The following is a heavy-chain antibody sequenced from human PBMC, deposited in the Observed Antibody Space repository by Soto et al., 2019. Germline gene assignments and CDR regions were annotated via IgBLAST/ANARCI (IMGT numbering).Heavy chain of an antibody. D-gene: IGHD5-12*01. CDR3: AREVATSLYYYYYYGMDV. CDR1: GFTFSSYW. J-gene: IGHJ6*02. CDR2: INSDGSST. Sequence: PGGSLRLSCAASGFTFSSYWMHWVRQAPGKGLVWVSRINSDGSSTSYADSVKGRFTISRDNAKNTLYLQMNSLRAEGTAVYYCAREVATSLYYYYYYGMDVWGQGTTVTVSS. V-gene: IGHV3-74*01.